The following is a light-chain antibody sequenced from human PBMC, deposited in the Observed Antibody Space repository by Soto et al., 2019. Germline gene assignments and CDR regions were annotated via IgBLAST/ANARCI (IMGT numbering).Light chain of an antibody. V-gene: IGLV2-11*01. CDR2: DVT. CDR1: SSDVGGYNY. CDR3: CSYAGSYTLV. Sequence: QSALTQPRSVSASPGQSVAISFTGTSSDVGGYNYVSWYQQQPGKAPKLMIYDVTKRPSGVPDRFSCSKSGNTASLTISGLHAEDEADYYCCSYAGSYTLVFGGGTKVTVL. J-gene: IGLJ2*01.